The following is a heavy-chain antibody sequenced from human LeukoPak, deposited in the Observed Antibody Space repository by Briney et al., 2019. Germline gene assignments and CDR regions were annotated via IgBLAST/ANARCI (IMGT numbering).Heavy chain of an antibody. J-gene: IGHJ3*02. CDR3: VRHIPTYYYDSSGYYNRSPSGAFDI. Sequence: PSETLSLTCAVYGGSFSGYYWSWIRQPPGKGLEWIGEINHSGSTNYNPSLKSRVTISVDTSKNQFSLKLSSVTAADTAVYYCVRHIPTYYYDSSGYYNRSPSGAFDIWGQGTMVTVSS. D-gene: IGHD3-22*01. CDR1: GGSFSGYY. V-gene: IGHV4-34*01. CDR2: INHSGST.